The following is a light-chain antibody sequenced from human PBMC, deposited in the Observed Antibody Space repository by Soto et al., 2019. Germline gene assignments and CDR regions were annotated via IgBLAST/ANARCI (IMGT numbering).Light chain of an antibody. CDR2: EVN. J-gene: IGLJ1*01. CDR1: GSDVGYYNY. Sequence: QSVLTQPASVSGSPGQSITISCTGTGSDVGYYNYVSWYRQHPGKAPRLMIYEVNNRPSGVSSRFSGSKSGNTASLTISGLQAEDEADYYCSSCTSSSSLLYVFGTGTKLTVL. V-gene: IGLV2-14*01. CDR3: SSCTSSSSLLYV.